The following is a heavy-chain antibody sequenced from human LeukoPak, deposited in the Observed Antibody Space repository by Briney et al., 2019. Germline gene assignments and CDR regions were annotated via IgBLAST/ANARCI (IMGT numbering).Heavy chain of an antibody. V-gene: IGHV1-2*02. CDR2: INPNSGGT. D-gene: IGHD1-26*01. J-gene: IGHJ6*02. CDR1: GYTFTGYY. Sequence: ASVKVSCKASGYTFTGYYMHWVRQAPGQGLEWMGWINPNSGGTNYAQKFQGRVTMTRDTSISTAYMELSRLRSDDTAVYYCARDYRTPRIVGATSSYYYGMDVWGQGTTVTVSS. CDR3: ARDYRTPRIVGATSSYYYGMDV.